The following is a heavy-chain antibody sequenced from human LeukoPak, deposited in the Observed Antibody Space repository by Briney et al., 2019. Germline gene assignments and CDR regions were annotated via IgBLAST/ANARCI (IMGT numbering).Heavy chain of an antibody. D-gene: IGHD4/OR15-4a*01. J-gene: IGHJ4*02. CDR1: GLTFSNYA. V-gene: IGHV3-23*01. Sequence: VGSLRLSCAASGLTFSNYAMSWVRQAPGKGLEWVSVISGSGGSTYYADSVKGRFTISRDNSKNTLYLQMNSLRAEDTAVYYCAKLESCYYFDYWGLGTLVTVSS. CDR3: AKLESCYYFDY. CDR2: ISGSGGST.